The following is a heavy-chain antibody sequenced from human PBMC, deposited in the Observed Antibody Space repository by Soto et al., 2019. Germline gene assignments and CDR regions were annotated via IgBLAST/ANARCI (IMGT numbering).Heavy chain of an antibody. CDR3: ARHAGFGELSIDY. CDR2: IIPIFGTA. V-gene: IGHV1-69*13. Sequence: ASVKVSCKASGGTFSSYAISWVRQAPGQGLEWMGGIIPIFGTANYAQKFQGRVTITADESTSTAYMELSSLRSEDTAVYYCARHAGFGELSIDYWGQGTLVTVSS. D-gene: IGHD3-10*01. J-gene: IGHJ4*02. CDR1: GGTFSSYA.